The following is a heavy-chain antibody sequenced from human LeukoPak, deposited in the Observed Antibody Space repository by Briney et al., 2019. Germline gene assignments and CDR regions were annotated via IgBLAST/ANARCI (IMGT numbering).Heavy chain of an antibody. CDR3: AKEEAGSRVLRYFDWLSGPFDY. V-gene: IGHV3-30*18. D-gene: IGHD3-9*01. CDR2: ITDDGSNK. J-gene: IGHJ4*02. Sequence: GGSLRLSCAASGFTFSSYGMPWVRQAPGKGLEWVAVITDDGSNKYYADSVKGRFTISRDNSKNTLYLQMNSLRAEDTAVYYCAKEEAGSRVLRYFDWLSGPFDYWGQGTLVTVSS. CDR1: GFTFSSYG.